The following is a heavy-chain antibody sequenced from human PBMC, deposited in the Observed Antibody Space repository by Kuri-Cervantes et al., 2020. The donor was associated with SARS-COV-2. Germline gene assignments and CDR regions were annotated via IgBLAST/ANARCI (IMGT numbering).Heavy chain of an antibody. V-gene: IGHV3-48*02. Sequence: SLNISFAASELTSSCYSVNWVRQAPGKELEWVSYISSSSSTIYYADSVKGRFTISRNNAKNSLYLQMNSLRDEDTAVYYCARDGGSSGYDIDYWGQGTLVTVSS. CDR3: ARDGGSSGYDIDY. CDR2: ISSSSSTI. D-gene: IGHD3-22*01. CDR1: ELTSSCYS. J-gene: IGHJ4*02.